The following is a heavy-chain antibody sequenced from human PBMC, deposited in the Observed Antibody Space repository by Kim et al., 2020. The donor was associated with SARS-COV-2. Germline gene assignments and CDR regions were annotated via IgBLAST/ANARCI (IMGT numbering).Heavy chain of an antibody. Sequence: SETLSLTCAVYGGSFSGYYWSWIRQPPGKGLEWIGEINHSGSTNYNPSLKSRVTISVDTSKNQFSLKLSSVTAADTAVYYCARGRIVVVPAAIDPYYYGMDVWGQGTTVTVSS. D-gene: IGHD2-2*01. CDR3: ARGRIVVVPAAIDPYYYGMDV. V-gene: IGHV4-34*01. CDR1: GGSFSGYY. CDR2: INHSGST. J-gene: IGHJ6*02.